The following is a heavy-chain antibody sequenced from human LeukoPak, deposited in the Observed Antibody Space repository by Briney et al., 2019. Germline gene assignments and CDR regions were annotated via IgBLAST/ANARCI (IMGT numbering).Heavy chain of an antibody. CDR3: AKSAHYSYGRYFDY. CDR1: GFTFSSYA. Sequence: GGSLRLSCAASGFTFSSYAMSWVRQAPEKGLEWFSAISGSGGSTYYADSVRGRFTISRDNSKNTLYLQMNSLRAEDTSVYYCAKSAHYSYGRYFDYWGQGTLVTVSS. J-gene: IGHJ4*02. D-gene: IGHD5-18*01. CDR2: ISGSGGST. V-gene: IGHV3-23*01.